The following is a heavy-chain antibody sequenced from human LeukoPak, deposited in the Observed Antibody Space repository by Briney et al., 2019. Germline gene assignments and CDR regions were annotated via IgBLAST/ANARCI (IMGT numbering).Heavy chain of an antibody. D-gene: IGHD1-26*01. CDR1: GYTFTSYD. CDR2: MNPNSGNT. V-gene: IGHV1-8*01. CDR3: ARGPEVPSGSYRDKELYYYYMDV. J-gene: IGHJ6*03. Sequence: ASVKVSCKASGYTFTSYDINWVRQATGQGLEWMGWMNPNSGNTGYAQKFQGRVTMTRNTSISTAYMELSSLRSEDTAVYYCARGPEVPSGSYRDKELYYYYMDVWGKGTTVTVSS.